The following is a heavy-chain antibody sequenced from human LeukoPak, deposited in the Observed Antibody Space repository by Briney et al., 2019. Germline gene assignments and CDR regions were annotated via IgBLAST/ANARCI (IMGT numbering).Heavy chain of an antibody. CDR1: GFSVSGYW. Sequence: PGGSLRLSCAVSGFSVSGYWMTWVRQAPGKGLEWVAHIKQDGSEKNYVDSVKGRFTISRDNAENSLFLQMNSLRVEDTAVYYCAREWRGGIAAAGTRIEGDYWGQGTLVAVSS. V-gene: IGHV3-7*01. CDR3: AREWRGGIAAAGTRIEGDY. CDR2: IKQDGSEK. J-gene: IGHJ4*02. D-gene: IGHD6-13*01.